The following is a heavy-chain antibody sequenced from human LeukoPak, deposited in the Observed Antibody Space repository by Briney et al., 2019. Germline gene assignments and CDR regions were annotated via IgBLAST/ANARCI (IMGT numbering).Heavy chain of an antibody. CDR3: TKDPPYTGGRYFAL. Sequence: PGGSLRLSCAASGFTFSNAWMSWVRQAQGKGLEWVGRIKSKHDGETTDYGVSVKGRFTISRDDSKDTLYLQMSSLKTEDTAVYYCTKDPPYTGGRYFALWGRGTLVTVSS. CDR2: IKSKHDGETT. V-gene: IGHV3-15*01. D-gene: IGHD1-14*01. J-gene: IGHJ2*01. CDR1: GFTFSNAW.